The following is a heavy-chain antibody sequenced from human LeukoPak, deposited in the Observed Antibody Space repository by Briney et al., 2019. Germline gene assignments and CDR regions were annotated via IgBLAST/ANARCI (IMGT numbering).Heavy chain of an antibody. CDR1: DASITNVNYY. V-gene: IGHV4-39*01. CDR2: VYYSGST. D-gene: IGHD3-9*01. CDR3: AKGGDWDYYYYMDV. J-gene: IGHJ6*03. Sequence: SETLSLTCTVSDASITNVNYYWGWIRQPPGKGLEWIASVYYSGSTYYSPFFRGRVTISVETSKSQFSLRLNSVTAADTAIYFCAKGGDWDYYYYMDVWGQGTLVTVSS.